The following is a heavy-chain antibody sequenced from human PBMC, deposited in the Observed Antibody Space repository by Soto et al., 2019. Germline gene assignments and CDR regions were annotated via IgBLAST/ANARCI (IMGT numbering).Heavy chain of an antibody. CDR3: AKDGGRGYDAFDI. CDR1: GFTFSSYA. J-gene: IGHJ3*02. V-gene: IGHV3-23*01. D-gene: IGHD3-16*01. Sequence: EVQLLESGGGLVQPGGSLRLSCAASGFTFSSYAMSWVRQAPGKGLEWISAISGSGGSTYYVDSVKGRFTISRDNSKNTLYLQMSSLRGEDTAVYYCAKDGGRGYDAFDIWGQGTMVTVSS. CDR2: ISGSGGST.